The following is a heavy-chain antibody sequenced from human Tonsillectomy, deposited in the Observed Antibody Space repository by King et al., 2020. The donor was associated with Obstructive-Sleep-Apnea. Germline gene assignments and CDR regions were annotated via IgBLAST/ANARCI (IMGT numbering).Heavy chain of an antibody. J-gene: IGHJ3*02. Sequence: VQLQESGPGLVKPSETLSLTCTVSVGSMTSYHWSWIRQPPGKGLEWIGYIYDSGSTTYNPSLKSRVTISVDTSKNRFSLNLGSVTAADTAVYYCASVKYFDTSAHMLDIWGQGTMVTVSS. V-gene: IGHV4-59*01. D-gene: IGHD3-22*01. CDR2: IYDSGST. CDR1: VGSMTSYH. CDR3: ASVKYFDTSAHMLDI.